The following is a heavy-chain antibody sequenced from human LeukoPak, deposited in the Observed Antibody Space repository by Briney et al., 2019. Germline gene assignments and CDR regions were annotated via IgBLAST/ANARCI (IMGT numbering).Heavy chain of an antibody. Sequence: SVKVSCKASGGTFSSYAITWVRQAPGQRLEWMGRIIPIFGTANYAQKFQGRVTITADKSTSTAYMELSSLRSEGTAVYYCARDLAYCGGDCYPGGDYWGQGTLVTVSS. D-gene: IGHD2-21*02. CDR3: ARDLAYCGGDCYPGGDY. CDR1: GGTFSSYA. J-gene: IGHJ4*02. CDR2: IIPIFGTA. V-gene: IGHV1-69*06.